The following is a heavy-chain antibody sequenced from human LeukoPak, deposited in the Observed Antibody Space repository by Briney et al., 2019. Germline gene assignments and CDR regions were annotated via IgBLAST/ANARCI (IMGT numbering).Heavy chain of an antibody. V-gene: IGHV3-23*01. D-gene: IGHD5-18*01. Sequence: GGSLRLSCAASGFTFSSYAMSWVRQAPGKGLEWASAISGSGGSTYYADSVKGRFTISRDNSKNTLYLQMNSLRAEDTAVYYCAKAPPGYSYGYYFDYWGQGTQVTVSS. J-gene: IGHJ4*02. CDR2: ISGSGGST. CDR1: GFTFSSYA. CDR3: AKAPPGYSYGYYFDY.